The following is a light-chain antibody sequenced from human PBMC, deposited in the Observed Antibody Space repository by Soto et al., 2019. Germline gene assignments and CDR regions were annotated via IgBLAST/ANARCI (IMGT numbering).Light chain of an antibody. J-gene: IGKJ1*01. V-gene: IGKV3-20*01. CDR2: DAS. Sequence: EIVLTQSPGTLSLSPGERATLSCRASQSVSSSYLAWYQQKPGQAPRLLIYDASSRATGISDRFSGSGSGTDFTLTISRLEPEDFAVYYCQHYDSSPRTFGQGTKVEIK. CDR3: QHYDSSPRT. CDR1: QSVSSSY.